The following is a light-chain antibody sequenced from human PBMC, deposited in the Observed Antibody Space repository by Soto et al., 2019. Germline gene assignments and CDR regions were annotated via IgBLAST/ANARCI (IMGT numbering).Light chain of an antibody. J-gene: IGLJ1*01. CDR2: EVS. CDR3: TSYTTSSTYV. V-gene: IGLV2-14*01. CDR1: SSDVGNYIY. Sequence: QSVLTQPASVSGSPGQSITISCTGTSSDVGNYIYVFWFQQHPGKAPKLIISEVSNRPSGVSSRFSGSKSGNTASLTISGLQPEDEAHYYCTSYTTSSTYVFGTGTKVTVL.